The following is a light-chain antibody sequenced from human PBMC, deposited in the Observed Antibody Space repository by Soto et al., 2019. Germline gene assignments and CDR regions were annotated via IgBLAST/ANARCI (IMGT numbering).Light chain of an antibody. CDR3: QKYNSAPPNT. V-gene: IGKV1-27*01. CDR1: QGISNY. J-gene: IGKJ4*01. CDR2: AAS. Sequence: DIQMTQSPSSLSASVGNRVTITCRASQGISNYLAWYQQKPGKVPKLLIYAASTLQSGVPSRFSGSGFGTDFTLTISSLQPEDVATYYCQKYNSAPPNTFGGGTKVEIK.